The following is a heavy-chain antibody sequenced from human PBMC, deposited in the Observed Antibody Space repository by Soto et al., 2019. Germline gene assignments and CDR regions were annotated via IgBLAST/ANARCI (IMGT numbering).Heavy chain of an antibody. Sequence: PRESLKISCKGSGYSFTSYWIGWVRQMPGKGLEWMGIIYPGDSDTRYSPSFQGQVTISADKSISTAYLQMNSLKTEDTAVYYCTTHSGYDLAYWGQGTLVTVSS. D-gene: IGHD5-12*01. CDR3: TTHSGYDLAY. CDR1: GYSFTSYW. CDR2: IYPGDSDT. J-gene: IGHJ4*02. V-gene: IGHV5-51*01.